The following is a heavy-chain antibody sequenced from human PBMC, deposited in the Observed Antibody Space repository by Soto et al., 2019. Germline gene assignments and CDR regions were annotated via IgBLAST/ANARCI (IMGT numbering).Heavy chain of an antibody. V-gene: IGHV4-39*01. Sequence: QLQLQESGPGLVKPSETLSLTCTVSGGSISSSSYYWGWIRQPPGKGLEWIGSIYYSGSTYYNPSLKSRVTISVDTSKNQFSLKLSSVTAADTAVYYCARVLLRYFDWLPLGDYWGQGTLVTVSS. CDR1: GGSISSSSYY. J-gene: IGHJ4*02. D-gene: IGHD3-9*01. CDR2: IYYSGST. CDR3: ARVLLRYFDWLPLGDY.